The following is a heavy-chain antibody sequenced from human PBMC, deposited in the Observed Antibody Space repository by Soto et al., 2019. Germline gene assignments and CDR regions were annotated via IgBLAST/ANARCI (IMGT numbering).Heavy chain of an antibody. D-gene: IGHD3-10*01. CDR2: IYPGDSDT. V-gene: IGHV5-51*01. Sequence: GESLKISCKGSGYSFTIYWIGWVRQMPGKGLEWMGIIYPGDSDTRYSPSFQGQVTISADKSISTAYLQWSSLKASDTAMYYCARASHYGSGSYYKYYYYYGMDVWGQGTTVTVSS. J-gene: IGHJ6*02. CDR3: ARASHYGSGSYYKYYYYYGMDV. CDR1: GYSFTIYW.